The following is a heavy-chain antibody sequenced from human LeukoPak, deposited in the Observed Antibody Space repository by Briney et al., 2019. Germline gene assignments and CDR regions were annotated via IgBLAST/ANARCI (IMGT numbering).Heavy chain of an antibody. CDR3: ARGDGYNFFDS. Sequence: GGSLRLSSAASGFTVSRNYMSWVRRAPGKGLEWVSVIYIDGNTYYADSVRGRFTISRDNSKNTVYLQMNSLRAEDTAVYYCARGDGYNFFDSWGQGTLVTVSS. D-gene: IGHD5-24*01. CDR2: IYIDGNT. J-gene: IGHJ4*02. CDR1: GFTVSRNY. V-gene: IGHV3-66*01.